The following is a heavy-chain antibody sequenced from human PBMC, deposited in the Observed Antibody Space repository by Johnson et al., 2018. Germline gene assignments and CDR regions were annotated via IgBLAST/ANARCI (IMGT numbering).Heavy chain of an antibody. CDR2: ISWNSGSI. J-gene: IGHJ6*03. CDR1: GFTFDDYA. Sequence: EVQLGESGGGLVQPGRSLRLSCAASGFTFDDYAMHWVRQAPGKGLEWVSGISWNSGSIGYADSVKGRFTMSRDNAKNSLYLKMNSLRAEDTALYYCAKDAGYYYMDVWGKGTTVTVSS. CDR3: AKDAGYYYMDV. V-gene: IGHV3-9*01.